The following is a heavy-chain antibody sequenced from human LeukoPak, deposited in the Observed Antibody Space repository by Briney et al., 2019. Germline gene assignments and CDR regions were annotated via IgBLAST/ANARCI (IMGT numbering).Heavy chain of an antibody. J-gene: IGHJ4*02. CDR1: GGSISSYY. CDR2: IYYSGST. Sequence: PSETLSLTCTVSGGSISSYYWSWIRQPPGKGLEWIGYIYYSGSTNYNPSLKSRVTISVDTSKNQFSLKLSSVTAADTAVYYCARGGGSYREGDYWGQGTLVTVSS. CDR3: ARGGGSYREGDY. D-gene: IGHD1-26*01. V-gene: IGHV4-59*01.